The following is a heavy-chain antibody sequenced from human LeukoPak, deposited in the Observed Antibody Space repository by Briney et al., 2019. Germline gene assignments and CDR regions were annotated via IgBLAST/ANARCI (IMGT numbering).Heavy chain of an antibody. CDR3: VRGSLASGVVVYYYYYLDV. CDR1: GFTFSSYG. CDR2: IRYDGSNK. Sequence: PGGSLRLSCAASGFTFSSYGMHWVRQAPGKGLEWVAFIRYDGSNKYYADSVKGRFTISRDHSKNTLYLQMNSLRAEDTAVYYCVRGSLASGVVVYYYYYLDVWGKGTTVTVSS. J-gene: IGHJ6*03. D-gene: IGHD3-3*01. V-gene: IGHV3-30*02.